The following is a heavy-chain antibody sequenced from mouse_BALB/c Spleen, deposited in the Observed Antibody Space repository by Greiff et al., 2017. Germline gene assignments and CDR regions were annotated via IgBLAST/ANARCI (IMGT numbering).Heavy chain of an antibody. CDR2: ISSGGST. Sequence: EVKLQESGGGLVKPGGSLKLSCAASGFTFSSYAMSWVRQTPEKRLEWVASISSGGSTYYPDSVKGRFTISRDNARNILYLQMSSLRSEDTAMYYCARRGLRDPFAYWGQGTLVTVSA. D-gene: IGHD1-1*01. J-gene: IGHJ3*01. V-gene: IGHV5-6-5*01. CDR3: ARRGLRDPFAY. CDR1: GFTFSSYA.